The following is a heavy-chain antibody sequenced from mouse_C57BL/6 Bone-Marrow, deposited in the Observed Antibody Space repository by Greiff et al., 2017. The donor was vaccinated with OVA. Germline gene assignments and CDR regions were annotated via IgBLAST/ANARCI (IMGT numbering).Heavy chain of an antibody. CDR3: ARHDSNYVAMYY. Sequence: EVMLVESGGDLVKPGGSLKLSCAASGFTFSSYGMSWVRQTPDKRLEWVATISSGGSYTYYPDSVKGRFTISRDNAKNTLYLQMSSLKSEYTAMYYCARHDSNYVAMYYWGQGTSVTVSS. V-gene: IGHV5-6*01. CDR1: GFTFSSYG. CDR2: ISSGGSYT. J-gene: IGHJ4*01. D-gene: IGHD2-5*01.